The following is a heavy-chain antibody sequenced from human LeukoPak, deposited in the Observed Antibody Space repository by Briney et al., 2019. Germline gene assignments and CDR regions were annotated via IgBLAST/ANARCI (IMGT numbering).Heavy chain of an antibody. Sequence: KAGGSLRLSCAASGFTFSDYNMNWVRQAPGKGLEWDSYITNGGSTIHHADSVKGRFTISRDNAKKTLYLQMNSLRAEDTAVYYCARSIGLTGGGVDVWGQGTTVTVSS. CDR2: ITNGGSTI. CDR1: GFTFSDYN. CDR3: ARSIGLTGGGVDV. V-gene: IGHV3-11*01. D-gene: IGHD3-9*01. J-gene: IGHJ6*02.